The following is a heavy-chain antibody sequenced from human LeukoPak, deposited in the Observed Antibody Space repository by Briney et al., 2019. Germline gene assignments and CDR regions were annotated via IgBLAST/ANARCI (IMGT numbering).Heavy chain of an antibody. V-gene: IGHV3-74*01. D-gene: IGHD6-25*01. Sequence: PGRSLRLSCAASGFTFSSYWMHWVRQAPGKGLVWVSRINSDGSSTSYADSVKGRFTISRDNAKNTLYVQMNSLRAEDTAVYYCARGSGYGVFDYWGQGTLVTVSS. J-gene: IGHJ4*02. CDR1: GFTFSSYW. CDR2: INSDGSST. CDR3: ARGSGYGVFDY.